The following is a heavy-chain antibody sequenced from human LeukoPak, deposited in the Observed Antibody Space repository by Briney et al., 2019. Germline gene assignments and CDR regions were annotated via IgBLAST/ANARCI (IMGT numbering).Heavy chain of an antibody. J-gene: IGHJ4*02. CDR1: GFTFSSYA. D-gene: IGHD6-13*01. CDR3: LRETAVFDY. Sequence: GGSLRLSCAASGFTFSSYAMSWVRQAPGKGLEWVSAISCSGGSTYYADSVKGRFTISRDNSKNTVYLQMNGLRAEDTAVYYRLRETAVFDYWGQGTLVTVSS. CDR2: ISCSGGST. V-gene: IGHV3-23*01.